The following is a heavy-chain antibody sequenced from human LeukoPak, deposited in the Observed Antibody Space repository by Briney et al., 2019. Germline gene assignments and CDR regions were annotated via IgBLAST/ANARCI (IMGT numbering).Heavy chain of an antibody. CDR1: GGSISSFY. Sequence: SETLSLTCSVSGGSISSFYWSWIRQPPGQGLERIGYIFHTGSASYNPSLRSRVTMSVDTSKNQFSLRLTSVSAADTAVYYCARYGSGNTEFDYWGQGTLVTVSS. V-gene: IGHV4-59*01. CDR3: ARYGSGNTEFDY. D-gene: IGHD3-10*01. CDR2: IFHTGSA. J-gene: IGHJ4*02.